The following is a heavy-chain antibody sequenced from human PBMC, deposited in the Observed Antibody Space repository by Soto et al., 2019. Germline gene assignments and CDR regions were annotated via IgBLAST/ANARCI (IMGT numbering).Heavy chain of an antibody. CDR2: ISYDGSNK. V-gene: IGHV3-30*18. J-gene: IGHJ3*02. D-gene: IGHD3-3*01. Sequence: PGGSLRLSCAASVLTFSSYGMHWVRQAPGKGLEWVAVISYDGSNKYYADSVKGRFTISRDNSKNTLYLQMNSLRAEDTAVYYCAKSPGGYYSFDIWGQGTMVTVSS. CDR1: VLTFSSYG. CDR3: AKSPGGYYSFDI.